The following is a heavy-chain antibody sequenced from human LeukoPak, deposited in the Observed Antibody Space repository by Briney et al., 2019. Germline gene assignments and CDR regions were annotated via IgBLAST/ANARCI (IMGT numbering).Heavy chain of an antibody. V-gene: IGHV1-2*02. D-gene: IGHD1-26*01. CDR1: GYTFTGYY. CDR3: AKEDSGSSIDY. J-gene: IGHJ4*02. CDR2: INPNSGGT. Sequence: ASVKVSCKASGYTFTGYYMHWVRQAPGQGLEWMGWINPNSGGTNYAQKFQGRVTMTRDTSINTDYMELSRLRSGDTAVYYCAKEDSGSSIDYWGQGTLVTVSS.